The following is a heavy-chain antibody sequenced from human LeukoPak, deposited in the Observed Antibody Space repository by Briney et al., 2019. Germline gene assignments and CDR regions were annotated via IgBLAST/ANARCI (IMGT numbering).Heavy chain of an antibody. D-gene: IGHD3-3*01. J-gene: IGHJ4*02. CDR2: INHSGST. CDR1: GGSFSGYY. Sequence: SETLSLTCAVYGGSFSGYYWSWIRQPPGKGLEWIGEINHSGSTNYNPSLKSRVTISVDTSKNQFSLKLSSVTAADTAVYYRARRRLRFLEWLLSVVYFDYWGQGTLVTVSS. CDR3: ARRRLRFLEWLLSVVYFDY. V-gene: IGHV4-34*01.